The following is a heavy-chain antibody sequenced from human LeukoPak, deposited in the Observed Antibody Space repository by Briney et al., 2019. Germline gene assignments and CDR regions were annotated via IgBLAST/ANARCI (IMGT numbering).Heavy chain of an antibody. D-gene: IGHD6-19*01. CDR3: ARCLGSSGWYWYFDL. J-gene: IGHJ2*01. V-gene: IGHV4-59*08. CDR2: IYYSGST. CDR1: GGSISSYY. Sequence: KPSETLSLTCTVPGGSISSYYWSWIRQPPGKGLEWIGYIYYSGSTNYNPSLKSRVTISMDTSKKQFSLKLSSVTAADTAVYYCARCLGSSGWYWYFDLWAVAPWSPSPQ.